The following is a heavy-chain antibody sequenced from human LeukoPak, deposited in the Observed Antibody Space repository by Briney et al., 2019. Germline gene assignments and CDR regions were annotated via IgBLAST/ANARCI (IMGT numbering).Heavy chain of an antibody. D-gene: IGHD3-3*01. CDR3: ARGITIFGVVTPSHAFDI. J-gene: IGHJ3*02. CDR1: GFTFNSYA. V-gene: IGHV3-23*01. CDR2: ISGSGGST. Sequence: GGSLRLSCAASGFTFNSYAMSWVRQAPGKGLEWVSAISGSGGSTYYADSVKGRFTISRDNSKNTLYLQMNSLRAEDTAVYYCARGITIFGVVTPSHAFDIWGQGTMVTVSS.